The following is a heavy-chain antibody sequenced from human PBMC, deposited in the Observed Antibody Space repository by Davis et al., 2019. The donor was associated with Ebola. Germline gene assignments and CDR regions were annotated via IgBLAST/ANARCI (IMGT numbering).Heavy chain of an antibody. Sequence: AASVKVSCKASGGTFSSYAISWVRQAPGQGLEWMGWISAYNGNTNYAQKLQGRVTMTTDTSTSTAYMELRSLRSDDTAVYYCARCKWELPDDYWGQGTLVTVSS. V-gene: IGHV1-18*01. CDR3: ARCKWELPDDY. CDR1: GGTFSSYA. CDR2: ISAYNGNT. D-gene: IGHD1-26*01. J-gene: IGHJ4*02.